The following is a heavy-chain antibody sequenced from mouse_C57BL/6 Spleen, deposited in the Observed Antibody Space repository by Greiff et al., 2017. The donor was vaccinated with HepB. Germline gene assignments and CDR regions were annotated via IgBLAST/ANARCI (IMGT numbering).Heavy chain of an antibody. J-gene: IGHJ3*01. D-gene: IGHD2-4*01. CDR1: GYTFTIYW. V-gene: IGHV1-7*01. CDR3: ARSDDYDYDGAWFAY. CDR2: INPSSGYT. Sequence: VQLQQSGAELAKPGASVKLSCKASGYTFTIYWMHWVKQRPGQGLEWIGYINPSSGYTKYNQKFKDKATLTADKSSSTAYMQLSSLTYEDSAVYYCARSDDYDYDGAWFAYWGQGTLVTVSA.